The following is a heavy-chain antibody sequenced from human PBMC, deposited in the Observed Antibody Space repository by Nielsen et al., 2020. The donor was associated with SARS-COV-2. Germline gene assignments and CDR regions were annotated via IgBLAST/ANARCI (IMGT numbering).Heavy chain of an antibody. D-gene: IGHD3-10*01. CDR2: ISSSSSYI. V-gene: IGHV3-21*01. J-gene: IGHJ4*02. CDR1: GFTFSSYS. Sequence: GESLKISCAASGFTFSSYSMNWVRQAPGKGLEWVSSISSSSSYIYYADSVKGRFTISRDNAKNSLYLQMNSLRAEDTAVYYCARGITMVRGVIRSAEADYWGQGTLVTVSS. CDR3: ARGITMVRGVIRSAEADY.